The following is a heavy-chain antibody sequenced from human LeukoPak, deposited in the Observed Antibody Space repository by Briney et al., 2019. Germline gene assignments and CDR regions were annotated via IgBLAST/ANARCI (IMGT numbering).Heavy chain of an antibody. CDR1: GYTFTSYY. CDR2: INPSGGST. Sequence: ASVTVSFKASGYTFTSYYMHWVRQAPGQGLEWMGLINPSGGSTSYAHNFQGRLTITADISTSTAYMELSSLTFADTAVYYCARLTPPYCSSVTCYKAFDIWGQGTMVTISS. V-gene: IGHV1-46*01. CDR3: ARLTPPYCSSVTCYKAFDI. J-gene: IGHJ3*02. D-gene: IGHD2-2*02.